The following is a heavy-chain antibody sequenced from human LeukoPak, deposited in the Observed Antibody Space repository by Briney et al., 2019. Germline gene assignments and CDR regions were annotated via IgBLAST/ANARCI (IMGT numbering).Heavy chain of an antibody. V-gene: IGHV3-30-3*01. D-gene: IGHD3-9*01. Sequence: GGSLRLSCAASGFTFSSHAMHWVRQAPGKGLEWVAGISYDGSNKNYADSVKGRFTISRDNSKNTLYLQMNSLRAEDTAVYYCARDRYDILTGYPKVYGMDVWGQGTTVTVSS. CDR2: ISYDGSNK. CDR3: ARDRYDILTGYPKVYGMDV. CDR1: GFTFSSHA. J-gene: IGHJ6*02.